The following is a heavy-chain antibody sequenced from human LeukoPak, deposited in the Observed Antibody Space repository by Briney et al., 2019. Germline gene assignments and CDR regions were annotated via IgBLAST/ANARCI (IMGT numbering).Heavy chain of an antibody. V-gene: IGHV3-30*18. J-gene: IGHJ4*02. CDR3: VKSSGYSSYDHGDY. CDR1: GFNFQSYG. CDR2: ISHDGYDK. D-gene: IGHD5-12*01. Sequence: TGGSLRLSCAASGFNFQSYGIHWVRQVPGKGLEWVAVISHDGYDKSYVGNVKGRFTISRDNSNSVYLQMTSLRPEDTAVYYCVKSSGYSSYDHGDYWGQGTMVTVSS.